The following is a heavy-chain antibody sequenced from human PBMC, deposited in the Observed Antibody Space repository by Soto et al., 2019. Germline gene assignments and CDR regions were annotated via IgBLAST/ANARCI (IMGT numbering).Heavy chain of an antibody. Sequence: EVQLVESGGGLVQPGGSLRLSCAASGFTFSSYSMNWVRQAPGKGLEWVSYISSSSTIYYAASVKGRFTISRDNAKNSLYLQMNSLRDEDTAVYYCAREIQLWLGRVDYWGQGTLVTVSS. CDR3: AREIQLWLGRVDY. V-gene: IGHV3-48*02. CDR2: ISSSSTI. D-gene: IGHD5-18*01. J-gene: IGHJ4*02. CDR1: GFTFSSYS.